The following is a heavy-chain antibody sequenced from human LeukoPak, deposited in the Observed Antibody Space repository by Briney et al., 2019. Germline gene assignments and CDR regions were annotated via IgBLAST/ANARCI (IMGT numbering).Heavy chain of an antibody. V-gene: IGHV5-10-1*01. J-gene: IGHJ5*02. CDR3: ATHPAYCSGGSCYGNWFDP. CDR1: GYSFTSYW. D-gene: IGHD2-15*01. CDR2: IDPSDSYT. Sequence: GESLRISCKGSGYSFTSYWISWVRQMPGKGLEWMGRIDPSDSYTNYSPSFQGHVTISADKSISTAYLQWSSLKASDTAMYYCATHPAYCSGGSCYGNWFDPWGRGTLVTVSS.